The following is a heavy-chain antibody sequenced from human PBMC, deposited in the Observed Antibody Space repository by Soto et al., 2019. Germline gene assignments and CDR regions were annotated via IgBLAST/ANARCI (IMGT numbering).Heavy chain of an antibody. CDR2: ISYDGSKK. CDR3: AKAARINWNGGWFDP. J-gene: IGHJ5*02. D-gene: IGHD1-20*01. Sequence: QVQLLESGGGVVQPGRSLRLSCAASGFTFSSYGMHWVRQAPGKGLEWVAVISYDGSKKYYADSVKGRFTITRDNSKNTLYLQMNSLRAEDTAVYYCAKAARINWNGGWFDPWGQGTLVTVSS. CDR1: GFTFSSYG. V-gene: IGHV3-30*18.